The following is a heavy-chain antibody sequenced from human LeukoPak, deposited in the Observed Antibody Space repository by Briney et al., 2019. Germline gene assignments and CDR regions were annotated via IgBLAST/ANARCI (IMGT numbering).Heavy chain of an antibody. J-gene: IGHJ4*02. V-gene: IGHV1-2*02. CDR3: ARVPRWGSGSTNYFDY. Sequence: ASVKVSCKASGYTFTGYYMHWVRQAPGQGLERMGWINPNSGGTNYAQKFQGRVTMTRDTSISTAYMELSRLRSDDAAVYYCARVPRWGSGSTNYFDYWGQGTLVTVSS. CDR2: INPNSGGT. D-gene: IGHD3-10*01. CDR1: GYTFTGYY.